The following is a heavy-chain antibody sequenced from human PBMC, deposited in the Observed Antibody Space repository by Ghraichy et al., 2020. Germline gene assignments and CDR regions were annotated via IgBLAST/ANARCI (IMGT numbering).Heavy chain of an antibody. D-gene: IGHD2-8*02. Sequence: GGSLRLSCEGSGVTFSCCSMHWVRQAPGKGLEWVALISFDGTNKNYIESVKGRFSISRDNSKSTLYLQMNSLRVEDTAIYYCANYVGIEPTGRFDMWGQGTRVTVSS. J-gene: IGHJ4*02. CDR3: ANYVGIEPTGRFDM. CDR1: GVTFSCCS. V-gene: IGHV3-30*02. CDR2: ISFDGTNK.